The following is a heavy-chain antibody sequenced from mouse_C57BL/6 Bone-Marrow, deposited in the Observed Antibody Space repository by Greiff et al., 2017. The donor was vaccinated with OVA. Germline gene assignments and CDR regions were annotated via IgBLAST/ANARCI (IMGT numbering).Heavy chain of an antibody. CDR2: IYPGSGNT. CDR3: ARSPFTTQDY. D-gene: IGHD1-1*01. Sequence: QVQLQQSGAELVRPGASVKLSCKASGYTFTDYYINWVKQRPGQGLEWIARIYPGSGNTYYNEKFKGKATLTAEKSSSTAYMQLSSLTSEDSAVYFCARSPFTTQDYWGQGTTLTVSS. J-gene: IGHJ2*01. CDR1: GYTFTDYY. V-gene: IGHV1-76*01.